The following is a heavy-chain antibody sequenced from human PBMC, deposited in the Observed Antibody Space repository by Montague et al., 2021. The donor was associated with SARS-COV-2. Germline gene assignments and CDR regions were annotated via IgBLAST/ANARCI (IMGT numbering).Heavy chain of an antibody. Sequence: SETLSLTCAVSGGSFSHYYWSWIRQPPGKGLEWIGEISRSGNTKYNPSLQSRVSISLDTSRNQFSLKVSSVTAADTAIYYCARLGDGIVPSPILGLGPYYSFYYMDVWGKGTTVTVSS. CDR1: GGSFSHYY. D-gene: IGHD2-2*02. CDR2: ISRSGNT. J-gene: IGHJ6*03. CDR3: ARLGDGIVPSPILGLGPYYSFYYMDV. V-gene: IGHV4-34*01.